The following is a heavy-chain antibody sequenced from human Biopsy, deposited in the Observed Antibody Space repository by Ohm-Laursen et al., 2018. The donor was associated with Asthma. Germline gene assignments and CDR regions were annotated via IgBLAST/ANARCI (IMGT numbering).Heavy chain of an antibody. Sequence: SSVKVSCKSFGGTFGNYVISWVRQAPGLGLEWMGGISSVFGSTNIAQKFQGRVTISADIFTKTAYLEVSSLRSDDTAVYYCASPSSSREILYSYYNMDIWGQGTPVTV. CDR3: ASPSSSREILYSYYNMDI. J-gene: IGHJ6*02. CDR2: ISSVFGST. D-gene: IGHD6-13*01. V-gene: IGHV1-69*06. CDR1: GGTFGNYV.